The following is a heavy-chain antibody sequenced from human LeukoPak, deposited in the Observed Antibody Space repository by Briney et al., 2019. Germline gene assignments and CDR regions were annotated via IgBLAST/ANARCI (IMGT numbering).Heavy chain of an antibody. CDR3: ARLKGTD. D-gene: IGHD3/OR15-3a*01. CDR2: IYHSGST. J-gene: IGHJ4*02. Sequence: SETLSLTCAVSGYSISSGYYWGWIRQPPGKGLEWIGSIYHSGSTNYNPSLKSRVTISVDTSKNQFSLKLSSVTAADTAVYYCARLKGTDWGQGTLVTVSS. V-gene: IGHV4-38-2*01. CDR1: GYSISSGYY.